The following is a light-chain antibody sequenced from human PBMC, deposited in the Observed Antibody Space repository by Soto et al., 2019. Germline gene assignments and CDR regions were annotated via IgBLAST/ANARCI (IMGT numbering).Light chain of an antibody. J-gene: IGLJ2*01. V-gene: IGLV2-8*01. CDR1: SSDVGGYNY. Sequence: QSALTQPPSASGSPGQSVTISCTGTSSDVGGYNYVSWCQQHPGKAPKLILYEVSKRPSGVPDRFSGSKSGNTASLTVSGLQAEDEAEYYCSSYAGSNKVVFGGGTKLTVL. CDR2: EVS. CDR3: SSYAGSNKVV.